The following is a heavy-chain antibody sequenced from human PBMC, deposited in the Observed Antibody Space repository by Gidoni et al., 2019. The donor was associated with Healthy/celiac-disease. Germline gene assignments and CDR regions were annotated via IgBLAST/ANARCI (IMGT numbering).Heavy chain of an antibody. V-gene: IGHV4-34*01. D-gene: IGHD3-22*01. CDR3: ARAMRRSGCGGEVDY. CDR1: GGSFSGYY. CDR2: INHSGST. Sequence: QVQLQQWGAGLLKPSETLSLTCAVYGGSFSGYYWSWIRQPPGKGLEWIGEINHSGSTNYNPSLKSRVTISVDTSKNQFSLKLSSVTAADTAVYYCARAMRRSGCGGEVDYWGQGTLVTVSS. J-gene: IGHJ4*02.